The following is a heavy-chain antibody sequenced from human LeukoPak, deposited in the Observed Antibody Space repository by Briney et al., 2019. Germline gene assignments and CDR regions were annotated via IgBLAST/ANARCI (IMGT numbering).Heavy chain of an antibody. CDR2: ISGSGGST. CDR1: GFTFSSHA. CDR3: AKGDYIAAAGAIDY. D-gene: IGHD6-13*01. Sequence: GGSLRLSCAASGFTFSSHAMSWVRQAPGKGLEWVSAISGSGGSTYYADSVKGRFTISRDNSKNTLYLQMNSLRAEDTAVYYCAKGDYIAAAGAIDYWGQGTLVTVSS. V-gene: IGHV3-23*01. J-gene: IGHJ4*02.